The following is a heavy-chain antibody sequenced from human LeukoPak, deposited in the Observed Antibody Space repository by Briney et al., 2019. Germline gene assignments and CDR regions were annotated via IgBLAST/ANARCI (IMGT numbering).Heavy chain of an antibody. V-gene: IGHV3-33*01. Sequence: GGSLRLSCAASGSTFSSYGMHWVRQAPGKGLEWVAVIWYDGSIKYYADSVKGRFTISRDNSKNTLYLQMNSLRAEDTAVYYCATAVAASWGQGTLVIVSS. J-gene: IGHJ5*02. CDR2: IWYDGSIK. D-gene: IGHD6-19*01. CDR1: GSTFSSYG. CDR3: ATAVAAS.